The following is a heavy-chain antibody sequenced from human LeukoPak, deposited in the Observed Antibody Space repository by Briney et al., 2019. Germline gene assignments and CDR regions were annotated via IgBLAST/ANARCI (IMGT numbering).Heavy chain of an antibody. D-gene: IGHD2-15*01. Sequence: GGSLRLSCAASGFTFSSYGMHWVRQAPGKGLEWVAVIWYDGSNKYYADSVKGRFTISRDNAKNSLYLQMNSLRAEDTAVYYCARGSFGSLSNWFDPWGQGTLVTVSS. CDR1: GFTFSSYG. CDR3: ARGSFGSLSNWFDP. V-gene: IGHV3-33*01. CDR2: IWYDGSNK. J-gene: IGHJ5*02.